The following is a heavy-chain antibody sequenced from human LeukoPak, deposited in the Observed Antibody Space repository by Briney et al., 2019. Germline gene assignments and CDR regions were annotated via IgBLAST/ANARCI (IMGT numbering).Heavy chain of an antibody. D-gene: IGHD6-19*01. CDR2: IWYDGSNK. CDR3: AATGGVAVAGSPFDY. J-gene: IGHJ4*02. V-gene: IGHV3-33*01. Sequence: GGSLRLSCAASGLTFRSYGMHWVRQAPGKGLEWVAVIWYDGSNKYYADSVKGRFTISRDNSKNTQYLQMDSLRVEDTAVYYCAATGGVAVAGSPFDYWGQGTLVTVSS. CDR1: GLTFRSYG.